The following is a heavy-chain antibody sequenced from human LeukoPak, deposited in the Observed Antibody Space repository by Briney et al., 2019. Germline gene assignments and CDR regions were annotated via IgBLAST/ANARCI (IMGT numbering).Heavy chain of an antibody. CDR1: GFTFSSYW. V-gene: IGHV3-74*01. D-gene: IGHD1-1*01. Sequence: QPGGSLRLSCAASGFTFSSYWMHWVRQAPGRGLVWVSRINSDGSTTAYADSVRGRFTISRDNAKNTLYLQMNSLRDEDTAMYYCARALERTGYWGQGTLVTVSS. CDR2: INSDGSTT. CDR3: ARALERTGY. J-gene: IGHJ4*02.